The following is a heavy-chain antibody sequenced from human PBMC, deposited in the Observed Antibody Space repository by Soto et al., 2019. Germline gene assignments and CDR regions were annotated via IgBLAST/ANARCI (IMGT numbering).Heavy chain of an antibody. CDR1: GFTFSTYA. Sequence: EVQLLESGGGLVQPGGSLRLSCAASGFTFSTYAMSWVRQAPGKGLEWVSAISGSGGSTYYADSVKGRFTISRDNSKNTLYLQVNSLRAEDTAVYYCAKVLRITIFGVAPFDYWGQGTLVTVSS. V-gene: IGHV3-23*01. CDR3: AKVLRITIFGVAPFDY. J-gene: IGHJ4*02. D-gene: IGHD3-3*01. CDR2: ISGSGGST.